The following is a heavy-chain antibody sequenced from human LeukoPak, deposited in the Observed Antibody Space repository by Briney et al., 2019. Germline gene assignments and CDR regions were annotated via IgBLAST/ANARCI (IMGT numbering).Heavy chain of an antibody. J-gene: IGHJ4*02. CDR1: GGSFSGYY. CDR3: AAAASGSSADY. V-gene: IGHV4-34*01. Sequence: SETLSLTCAVYGGSFSGYYWSWIRQPPGKGLEWIGEINHSGSTNYNPSLKSRVTISVDTSKNQFSLKLSSVTAADTAVYYCAAAASGSSADYWGQGTLVTVSS. D-gene: IGHD1-26*01. CDR2: INHSGST.